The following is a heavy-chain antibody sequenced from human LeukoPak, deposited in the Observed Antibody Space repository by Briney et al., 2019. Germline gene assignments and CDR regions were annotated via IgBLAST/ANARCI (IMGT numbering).Heavy chain of an antibody. CDR1: GFTFSIYA. D-gene: IGHD4-17*01. V-gene: IGHV3-64*01. CDR3: AKDDYGDYSRYYYYRMDV. CDR2: ISGDGITS. J-gene: IGHJ6*02. Sequence: PGGSLRLSCAASGFTFSIYALHWVRQAPGKGLEYVSAISGDGITSYYANSVRGRFTVSRDNSKNTLFLLMDSLRAEDMAVYYCAKDDYGDYSRYYYYRMDVWGQGTTVTVSS.